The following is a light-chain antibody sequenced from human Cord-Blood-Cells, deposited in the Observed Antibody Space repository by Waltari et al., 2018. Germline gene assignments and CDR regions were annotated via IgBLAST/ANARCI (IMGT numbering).Light chain of an antibody. CDR3: QQSYSTSIT. J-gene: IGKJ5*01. CDR2: AAS. V-gene: IGKV1-39*01. CDR1: RSISSY. Sequence: DIQMTQSPSSLSASVGDRVTITCRASRSISSYLNWYQQKPGKAPKLLIYAASSLQSGVQSRLSGSGYGTDFTLTISSMQPEDFATYYCQQSYSTSITFGQGTRLEIK.